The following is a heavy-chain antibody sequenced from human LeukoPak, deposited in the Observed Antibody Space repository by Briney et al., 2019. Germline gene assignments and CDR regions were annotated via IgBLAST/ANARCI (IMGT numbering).Heavy chain of an antibody. J-gene: IGHJ4*02. D-gene: IGHD6-13*01. Sequence: GGSLRLSCAASGFTFGNAWMSWVRQAAGRGLEWVGRIKSKTDGGTTDYAAPVKGRFTISRDDAKSSLYLKRNSLRAEDTVVYYCAREQTSRPGPPPYYFDSWGQGTLVTVSS. V-gene: IGHV3-15*01. CDR2: IKSKTDGGTT. CDR1: GFTFGNAW. CDR3: AREQTSRPGPPPYYFDS.